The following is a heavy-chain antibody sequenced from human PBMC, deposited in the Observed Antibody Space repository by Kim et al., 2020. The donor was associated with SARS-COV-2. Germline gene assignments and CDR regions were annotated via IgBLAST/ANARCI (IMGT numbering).Heavy chain of an antibody. CDR2: IWYDGSNK. CDR1: GFTFSSYG. D-gene: IGHD3-22*01. V-gene: IGHV3-33*01. J-gene: IGHJ6*03. Sequence: GGSLRLSCAASGFTFSSYGMHWVRQAPGKGLEWVAVIWYDGSNKYYADSVKGRFTISRDNSKNTLYLQMNSLRAEDTAVYYCARGLGGYEYYMDVWGKGTTVTVSS. CDR3: ARGLGGYEYYMDV.